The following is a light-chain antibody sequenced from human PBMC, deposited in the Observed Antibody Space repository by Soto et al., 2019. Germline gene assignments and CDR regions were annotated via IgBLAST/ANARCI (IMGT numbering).Light chain of an antibody. V-gene: IGKV1-27*01. CDR1: LGIANY. CDR2: GAS. Sequence: DLQMTQSPPSLSASVGDRVTISCRASLGIANYVRWYQQRPGKVPKLLIYGASSLLSGVPSRFSGSGSGTDFTLTISSLQPEDVGTYYCQKYNSAMWTFGQGTKVEI. J-gene: IGKJ1*01. CDR3: QKYNSAMWT.